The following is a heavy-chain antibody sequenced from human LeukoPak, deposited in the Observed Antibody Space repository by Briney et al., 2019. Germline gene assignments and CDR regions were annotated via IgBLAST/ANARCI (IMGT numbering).Heavy chain of an antibody. CDR3: ARDSGTGWYRGPDY. Sequence: PSETLSLTCSVSGDSITSNGYYWGWIRQPPGKGLEWNGSIDYSGSTYYNPSLKSRVTISEGTSKNQFSLTLRFVTAADAAVYYCARDSGTGWYRGPDYWGQGTLLTVSS. J-gene: IGHJ4*02. CDR1: GDSITSNGYY. D-gene: IGHD6-19*01. CDR2: IDYSGST. V-gene: IGHV4-39*07.